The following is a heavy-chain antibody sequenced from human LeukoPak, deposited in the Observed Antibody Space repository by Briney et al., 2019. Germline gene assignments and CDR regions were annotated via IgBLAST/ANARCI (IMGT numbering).Heavy chain of an antibody. CDR3: ARESPEWSYYYYYMDV. Sequence: GGSLRLSCAASGFTFSSYWMSWVRQAPGKGLEWVANIKQDGSEKYYVDSVKGRFTISRDNAKNSLYLQMNSLRDEDTAVYYCARESPEWSYYYYYMDVWGKGTTVTVSS. CDR2: IKQDGSEK. D-gene: IGHD3-3*01. J-gene: IGHJ6*03. V-gene: IGHV3-7*01. CDR1: GFTFSSYW.